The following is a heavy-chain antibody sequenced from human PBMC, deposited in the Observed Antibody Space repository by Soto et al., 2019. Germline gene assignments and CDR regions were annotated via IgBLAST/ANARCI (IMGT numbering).Heavy chain of an antibody. D-gene: IGHD3-3*01. V-gene: IGHV3-23*01. J-gene: IGHJ6*02. Sequence: EVQLLESGGGLVQPGGSLRLSCAASGFSFSSYAMSWVRQAPGKGLEWVSGISGSGGSTDYADSVKGRFTISRDNSKNTLYLQMNSLRAEDTAVYYCAKDLGWSGTYSCMDVWGQGTTVTVAS. CDR2: ISGSGGST. CDR3: AKDLGWSGTYSCMDV. CDR1: GFSFSSYA.